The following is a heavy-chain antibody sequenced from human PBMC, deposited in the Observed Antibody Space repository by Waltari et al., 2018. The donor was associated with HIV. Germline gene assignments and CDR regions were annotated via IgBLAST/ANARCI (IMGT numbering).Heavy chain of an antibody. V-gene: IGHV1-46*01. CDR1: GYTFTNYY. CDR2: INPSGGST. Sequence: QVQLVQSGAEVKKPGASVKVSCKASGYTFTNYYIHWVRQAPGQGLEWMARINPSGGSTSHAQKFQGRVTMTRDTSTSTVYMELSSRRSEDTAVYYCARDKAVGIITSVFNMWGQGTMGIVSS. J-gene: IGHJ3*02. CDR3: ARDKAVGIITSVFNM. D-gene: IGHD3-3*01.